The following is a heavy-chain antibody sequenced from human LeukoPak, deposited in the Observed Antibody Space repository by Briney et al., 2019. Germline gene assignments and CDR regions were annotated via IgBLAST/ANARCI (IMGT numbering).Heavy chain of an antibody. CDR1: GGSISSGSYY. CDR2: IYTSGST. D-gene: IGHD2-2*01. V-gene: IGHV4-61*02. J-gene: IGHJ4*02. Sequence: SETLSLTCTVSGGSISSGSYYWSWIRQPAGKGLEWIGRIYTSGSTNYNPSLKSRVTISVDTSKNQFSLKLSSVTAADTAVYYCARGYQLLPHLFDYWGQGTLVTVSS. CDR3: ARGYQLLPHLFDY.